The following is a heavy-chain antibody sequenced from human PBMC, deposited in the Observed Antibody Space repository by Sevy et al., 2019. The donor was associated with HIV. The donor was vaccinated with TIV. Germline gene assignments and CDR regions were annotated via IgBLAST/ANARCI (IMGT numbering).Heavy chain of an antibody. CDR1: GDSISNNDYY. D-gene: IGHD6-13*01. J-gene: IGHJ4*02. V-gene: IGHV4-39*02. CDR2: FYYSGST. Sequence: SETLSLTCTVSGDSISNNDYYWAWIRQPPGKGLDWIGSFYYSGSTYYTPSLKSRVTISVDTSKNQFSLKLRSVTAADTAVYYCAREGPRIAQFDYWGQGTLVTVSS. CDR3: AREGPRIAQFDY.